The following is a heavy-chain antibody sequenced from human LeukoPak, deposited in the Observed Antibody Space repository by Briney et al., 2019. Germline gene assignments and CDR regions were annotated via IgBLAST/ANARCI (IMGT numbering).Heavy chain of an antibody. CDR1: GDSISSGTYY. D-gene: IGHD3-22*01. Sequence: PSQTLSLTCTVSGDSISSGTYYWSWIRQPAGKGLEWIGRVDISGSTTYNPSLKSRIDISVDTSKNLFSLKLSSVTAADTAVYYCARDLTMIVVNWYFDLWGRGTLVTVSS. V-gene: IGHV4-61*02. CDR3: ARDLTMIVVNWYFDL. J-gene: IGHJ2*01. CDR2: VDISGST.